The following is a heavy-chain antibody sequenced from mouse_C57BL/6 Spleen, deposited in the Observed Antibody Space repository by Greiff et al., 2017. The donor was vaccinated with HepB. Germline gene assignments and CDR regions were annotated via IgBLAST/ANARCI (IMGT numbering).Heavy chain of an antibody. CDR3: AREGSLYAMDY. CDR2: ISYDGSN. V-gene: IGHV3-6*01. CDR1: GYSITSGYY. J-gene: IGHJ4*01. Sequence: EVKLMESGPGLVKPSQSLSLTCSVTGYSITSGYYWNWIRQFPGNKLEWMGCISYDGSNNYNPSLKNRISITRDTSKNQFFLKLNSVTTEDTATYYCAREGSLYAMDYWGQGTSVTVSS.